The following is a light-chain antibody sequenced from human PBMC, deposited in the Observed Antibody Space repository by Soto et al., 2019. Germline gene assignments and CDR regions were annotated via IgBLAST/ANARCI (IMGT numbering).Light chain of an antibody. J-gene: IGKJ4*01. V-gene: IGKV3-15*01. CDR1: HSVSSR. CDR2: GAS. CDR3: QHYTNWPLT. Sequence: EIVMTQSPATLSVSPGERATLSCRASHSVSSRLAWYQQKPGQAPRLLIYGASTRATGLPARFSGSGSGTEFTLTISSLQSEDFAVYYCQHYTNWPLTFGGGTRWISN.